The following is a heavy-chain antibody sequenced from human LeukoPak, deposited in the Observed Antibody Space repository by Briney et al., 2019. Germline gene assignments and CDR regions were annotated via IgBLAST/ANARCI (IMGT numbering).Heavy chain of an antibody. CDR2: IYYSGST. CDR1: NYSISSGYY. J-gene: IGHJ4*02. CDR3: AREYCSGGSCYGVADY. V-gene: IGHV4-38-2*02. D-gene: IGHD2-15*01. Sequence: SETLSLTCTVSNYSISSGYYWAWIRQPPGKGLEWIGSIYYSGSTYYNPSLKSRVTISVDTSKNQFSLKLSSVTAADTAVYYCAREYCSGGSCYGVADYWGQGTLVTVSS.